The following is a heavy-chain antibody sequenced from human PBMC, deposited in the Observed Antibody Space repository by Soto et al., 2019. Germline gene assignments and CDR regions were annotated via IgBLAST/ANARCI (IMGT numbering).Heavy chain of an antibody. D-gene: IGHD3-10*01. V-gene: IGHV4-30-4*01. CDR2: IYYSGTT. J-gene: IGHJ4*02. CDR1: GDSINSADYY. CDR3: ASRKSFYGWGPDH. Sequence: SETLSLTCTVSGDSINSADYYWNWLRQTPGKGLEWIGHIYYSGTTEYNPSLKSRVSISSDTSKNQFSLRLSSVTAADTAIYYCASRKSFYGWGPDHWGQGTLVTVPQ.